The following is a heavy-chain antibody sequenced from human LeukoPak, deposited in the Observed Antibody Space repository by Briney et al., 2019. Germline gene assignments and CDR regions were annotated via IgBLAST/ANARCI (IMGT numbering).Heavy chain of an antibody. D-gene: IGHD1-26*01. J-gene: IGHJ5*02. V-gene: IGHV3-73*01. CDR2: IDKKDKGYATAT. CDR1: GFTFTGSA. Sequence: PGGSLRLSCAASGFTFTGSAIHWVRQSSGKGLEWVGQIDKKDKGYATATAYAASVKGRLTISRDDSINTAYLQMKSLKTEDTALYYRTRGSGTYNWFDPWGQGTLVTVSS. CDR3: TRGSGTYNWFDP.